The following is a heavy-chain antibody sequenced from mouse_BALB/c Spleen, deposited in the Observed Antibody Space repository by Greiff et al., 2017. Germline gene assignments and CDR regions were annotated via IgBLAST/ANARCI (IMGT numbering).Heavy chain of an antibody. CDR2: ISSGGSYT. V-gene: IGHV5-9-4*01. J-gene: IGHJ4*01. CDR3: ARNWDVRYAMDY. CDR1: GFTFSSYA. D-gene: IGHD4-1*01. Sequence: DVKLVESGGGLVKPGGSLKLSCAASGFTFSSYAMSWVRQSPEKRLEWVAEISSGGSYTYYPVTVTGRFTISRDNAKNTLYLEMSSLRSEDTAMYYCARNWDVRYAMDYWGQGTSVTVSS.